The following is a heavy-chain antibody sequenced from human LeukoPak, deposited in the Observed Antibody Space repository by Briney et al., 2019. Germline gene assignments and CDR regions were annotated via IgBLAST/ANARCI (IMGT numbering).Heavy chain of an antibody. V-gene: IGHV4-59*08. D-gene: IGHD5-24*01. CDR1: GGSISSYY. CDR3: ARIREEHWVATKYYIDY. CDR2: ISYLGNP. J-gene: IGHJ4*02. Sequence: SETLSLTCRVPGGSISSYYWRWIRHPPGKGLNRVAYISYLGNPNYNHSLKSRLTISVDTSKNQFSLRLSSVTAADTAVYYCARIREEHWVATKYYIDYWGQGTPVIVTS.